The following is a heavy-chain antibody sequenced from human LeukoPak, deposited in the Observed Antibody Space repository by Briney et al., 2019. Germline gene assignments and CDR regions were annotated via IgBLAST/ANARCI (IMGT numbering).Heavy chain of an antibody. V-gene: IGHV3-21*01. D-gene: IGHD6-6*01. CDR2: ISSSSSYT. CDR3: ARAGTHSTSAYYFDY. Sequence: PGGSLRLSCAASGFTFSSYSMNWVRQAPGKGLEWVSSISSSSSYTYYADSVKGRFTISRDNAKNSLYLQMNSLRAEDTAVYYCARAGTHSTSAYYFDYWGQGTLVTVSS. CDR1: GFTFSSYS. J-gene: IGHJ4*02.